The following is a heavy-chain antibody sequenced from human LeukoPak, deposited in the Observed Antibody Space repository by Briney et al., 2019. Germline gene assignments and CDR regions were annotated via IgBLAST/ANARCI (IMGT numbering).Heavy chain of an antibody. CDR1: GYIFTSYG. Sequence: RASVKVSCKASGYIFTSYGISWVRRAPGQGLEWMGWISVYNGNTNYPQRLQGRVTMTTDTSTTTAYMELRSLRSDDTAVYYCPRDINGYYYDSHGYYPTDLWGQGTLVTVSS. J-gene: IGHJ5*02. D-gene: IGHD3-22*01. V-gene: IGHV1-18*01. CDR2: ISVYNGNT. CDR3: PRDINGYYYDSHGYYPTDL.